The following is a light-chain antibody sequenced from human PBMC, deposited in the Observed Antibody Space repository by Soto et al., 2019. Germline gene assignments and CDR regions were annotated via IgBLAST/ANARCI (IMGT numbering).Light chain of an antibody. CDR1: VSISRDY. CDR2: GAS. V-gene: IGKV3-20*01. J-gene: IGKJ2*01. Sequence: EIVLTQSPGTLSLSPGQRATRSCRASVSISRDYLAWYQQRLGQAPRLLIYGASSGATGIPDRFSGSGSGTDFTLTISRLEPEDFAIYYCQQYGGVPYTFGQGTKVDIK. CDR3: QQYGGVPYT.